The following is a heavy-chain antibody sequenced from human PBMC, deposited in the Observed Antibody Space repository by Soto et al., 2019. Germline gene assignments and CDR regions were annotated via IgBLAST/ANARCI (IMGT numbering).Heavy chain of an antibody. J-gene: IGHJ3*02. CDR2: ISGSGGST. CDR1: GFTFSSYA. V-gene: IGHV3-23*01. D-gene: IGHD6-19*01. Sequence: GGSLRLSCAASGFTFSSYAMSWVRQAPGKGLEWVSAISGSGGSTYYADSVKGRFTISRDNSKNTLYLQMNSLRAEDTAVYYCAKDPTIAVAGTVGAFDIWGQGTMVTVSS. CDR3: AKDPTIAVAGTVGAFDI.